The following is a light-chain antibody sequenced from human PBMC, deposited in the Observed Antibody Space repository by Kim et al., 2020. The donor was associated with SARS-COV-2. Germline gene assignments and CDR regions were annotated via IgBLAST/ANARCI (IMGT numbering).Light chain of an antibody. CDR3: QQYNNWPPT. CDR2: GAS. CDR1: QSVSSN. Sequence: EIVLTQSPATLSVSPGERATLSCRASQSVSSNLAWYQQKPGQAPRLLIYGASNRATGIPARFSGSGSGTEFTLTISSLQSEDFAVYYCQQYNNWPPTFGGGTKVDIK. V-gene: IGKV3-15*01. J-gene: IGKJ4*01.